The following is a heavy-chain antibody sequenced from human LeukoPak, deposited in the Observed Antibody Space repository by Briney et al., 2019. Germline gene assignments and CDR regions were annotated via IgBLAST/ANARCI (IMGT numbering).Heavy chain of an antibody. Sequence: ASVKVSCKASGYTFTSYAMHWVRQAPGQRLEWMGWINAGNGNTKYSQKFQGRVTITRDTSASTAYMELSSLRSEDTAVYYCARSLPSWYDYGDYGRSYFDYWGQGTLVTVSS. CDR1: GYTFTSYA. D-gene: IGHD4-17*01. CDR2: INAGNGNT. CDR3: ARSLPSWYDYGDYGRSYFDY. J-gene: IGHJ4*02. V-gene: IGHV1-3*01.